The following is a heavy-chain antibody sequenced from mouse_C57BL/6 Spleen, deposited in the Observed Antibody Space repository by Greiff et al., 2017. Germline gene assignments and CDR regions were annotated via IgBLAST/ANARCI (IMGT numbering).Heavy chain of an antibody. Sequence: VKVVESGAELVKPGASVKISCKASGYAFSSYWMNWVKQRPGKGLEWIGQIYPGDGDTNYNGKFKGKATLTADTSSSTAYMQLSGLTAEDSAVYFCARGDYFEDWGQGTTLTGSS. V-gene: IGHV1-80*01. CDR1: GYAFSSYW. CDR3: ARGDYFED. CDR2: IYPGDGDT. J-gene: IGHJ2*01.